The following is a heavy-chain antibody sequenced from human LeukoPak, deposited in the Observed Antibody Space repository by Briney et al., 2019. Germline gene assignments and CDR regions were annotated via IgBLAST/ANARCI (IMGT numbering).Heavy chain of an antibody. J-gene: IGHJ3*02. Sequence: GGSLRLSCAASGLTVSSDYMSWVRQAPGKGLEWVSIIYSDGSTYYADSVKGRFTISRDSSKNTLYLQMNSLRAEDTAVYYCARVDTMFRGVNAFDIWGQGTMVTVSS. CDR3: ARVDTMFRGVNAFDI. V-gene: IGHV3-53*01. D-gene: IGHD3-10*01. CDR2: IYSDGST. CDR1: GLTVSSDY.